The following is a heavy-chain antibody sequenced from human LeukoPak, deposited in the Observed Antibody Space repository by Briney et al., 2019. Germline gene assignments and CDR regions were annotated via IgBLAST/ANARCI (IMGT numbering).Heavy chain of an antibody. Sequence: PGGSLRLSCAASGFTFSSYAMSWVRQAPGKGLEWVSAISGSGGSTYYADSVKGRFTISRDTAKNSLYLQMNSLRAEDTAVYYCARDDPYYSGSSTPDYWGQGTLVTVSS. CDR1: GFTFSSYA. J-gene: IGHJ4*02. D-gene: IGHD2-15*01. CDR3: ARDDPYYSGSSTPDY. CDR2: ISGSGGST. V-gene: IGHV3-23*01.